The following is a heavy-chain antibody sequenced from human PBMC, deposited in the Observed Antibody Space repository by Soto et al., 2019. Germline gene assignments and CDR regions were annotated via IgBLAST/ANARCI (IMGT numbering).Heavy chain of an antibody. Sequence: GKPLKISCKASGSIFRGYSIGWVRQMTGQGLAWVGNLHSGHSSATYSPSFQGHDTISVATSINPASLQRSSLKASDTAYDCCGTLLIIHWVDNWGQGNVGTVSS. CDR3: GTLLIIHWVDN. V-gene: IGHV5-51*01. D-gene: IGHD3-10*01. CDR2: LHSGHSSA. J-gene: IGHJ4*02. CDR1: GSIFRGYS.